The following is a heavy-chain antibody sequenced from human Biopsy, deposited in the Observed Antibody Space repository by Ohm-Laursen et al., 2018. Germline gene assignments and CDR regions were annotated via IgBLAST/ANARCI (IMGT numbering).Heavy chain of an antibody. CDR1: GYNFTSYY. Sequence: ASVKVSCKASGYNFTSYYMHWVRQAPGQGLEWMGMINPSGSTTSYPQIFQGRVTMTRDTSKSTVYMEQSSLRSADTAVYFCARNTGWYGDLYYFDYWGQGTLVTVSS. CDR2: INPSGSTT. CDR3: ARNTGWYGDLYYFDY. J-gene: IGHJ4*02. D-gene: IGHD6-19*01. V-gene: IGHV1-46*01.